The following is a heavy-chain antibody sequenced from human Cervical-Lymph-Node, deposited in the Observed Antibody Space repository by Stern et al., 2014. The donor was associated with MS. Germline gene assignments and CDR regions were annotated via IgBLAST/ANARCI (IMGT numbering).Heavy chain of an antibody. J-gene: IGHJ4*02. D-gene: IGHD1-26*01. CDR3: ARDRGLVGNTTDDY. CDR2: INGYNGNI. CDR1: GFTFTNHG. V-gene: IGHV1-18*01. Sequence: QLVQSGAEVKKPGASVKVSCKASGFTFTNHGISWVRQAPGQGLEWMGWINGYNGNIDFAQKFQGRLIMTTDTSTSTVYMELRSLGFDDTAVYYCARDRGLVGNTTDDYWGQGTLVTVSS.